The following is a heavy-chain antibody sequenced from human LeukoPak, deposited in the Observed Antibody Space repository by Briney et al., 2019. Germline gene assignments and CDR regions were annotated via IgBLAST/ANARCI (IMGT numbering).Heavy chain of an antibody. CDR2: IKEDGSKS. CDR3: VRDNWGPDY. D-gene: IGHD7-27*01. V-gene: IGHV3-7*01. J-gene: IGHJ4*02. Sequence: GGSLRLSCTASGFTFSSYWMNWVRQAPRKGLEWVANIKEDGSKSYYVDSVKGRFTISRDNAKNSLYLQMNSLRAEDTAVYYCVRDNWGPDYWGLGILVTVSS. CDR1: GFTFSSYW.